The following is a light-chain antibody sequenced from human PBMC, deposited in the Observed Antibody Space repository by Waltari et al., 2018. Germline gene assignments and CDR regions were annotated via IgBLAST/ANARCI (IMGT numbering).Light chain of an antibody. CDR3: SSYTLTNPVV. Sequence: QSVVTQPASVSGSPGQSISISCTDTSNDIGANDYVSWYQQHPGRAPQLVIYDVSVRPSGVSIRFSGSKSGNTASLTISGLQAEDEALYYCSSYTLTNPVVFGGGTKLTVL. V-gene: IGLV2-14*03. CDR1: SNDIGANDY. CDR2: DVS. J-gene: IGLJ2*01.